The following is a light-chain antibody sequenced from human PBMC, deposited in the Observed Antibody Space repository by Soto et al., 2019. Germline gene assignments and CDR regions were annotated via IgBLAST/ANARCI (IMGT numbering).Light chain of an antibody. Sequence: QSAVTQPPCASGSPGQSVTISCTGTSSDVGGHNYVSWYQQRPGKAPKLIIYEVTQRPSGVSDRFSGSKSGNTATLTVSGLQAEDEADYHCSSYAGINTLVFGGGTKVTVL. CDR3: SSYAGINTLV. CDR1: SSDVGGHNY. J-gene: IGLJ2*01. CDR2: EVT. V-gene: IGLV2-8*01.